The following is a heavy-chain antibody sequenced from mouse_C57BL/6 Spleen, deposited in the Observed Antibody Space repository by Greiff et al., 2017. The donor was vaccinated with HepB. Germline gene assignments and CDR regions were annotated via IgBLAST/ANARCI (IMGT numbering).Heavy chain of an antibody. J-gene: IGHJ4*01. V-gene: IGHV5-9-1*02. CDR1: GFTFSSYA. Sequence: EVQRVESGEGLVKPGGSLKLSCAASGFTFSSYAMSWVRQTPEKRLEWVAYISSGGDYIYYADTVKGRFTISRDNARNTLYLQMSSLKSEDTAMYYCTRLGYGSSYDAMDYWGQGTSVTVSS. D-gene: IGHD1-1*01. CDR2: ISSGGDYI. CDR3: TRLGYGSSYDAMDY.